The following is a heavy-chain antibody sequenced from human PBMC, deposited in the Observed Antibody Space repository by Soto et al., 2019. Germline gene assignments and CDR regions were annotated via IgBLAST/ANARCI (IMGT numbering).Heavy chain of an antibody. CDR2: ISGSGGST. Sequence: GGSLRLSCAASGFTFSSYAMSWVRQAPGKGLEWVSAISGSGGSTYYADSVKGRFTISRDNSKNTLYLQMNSLRAEDTAVYYCAKGRPTYSSSWYDGAFDIWGQGTMVTVS. D-gene: IGHD6-13*01. CDR1: GFTFSSYA. CDR3: AKGRPTYSSSWYDGAFDI. V-gene: IGHV3-23*01. J-gene: IGHJ3*02.